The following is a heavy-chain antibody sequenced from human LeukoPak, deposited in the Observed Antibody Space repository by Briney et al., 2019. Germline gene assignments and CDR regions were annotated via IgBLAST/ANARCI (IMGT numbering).Heavy chain of an antibody. CDR3: AREGSPYYYFDF. CDR1: GGSISSSNFY. Sequence: PSETLSLTCAVSGGSISSSNFYWGWIRQPPGKGLEWIGRIYYGGSTNYTPSLKSRVTISVDTSKNQISLKLSSVTAADTAVYYCAREGSPYYYFDFRGQGTTVTVCS. CDR2: IYYGGST. J-gene: IGHJ4*02. V-gene: IGHV4-39*02. D-gene: IGHD1-26*01.